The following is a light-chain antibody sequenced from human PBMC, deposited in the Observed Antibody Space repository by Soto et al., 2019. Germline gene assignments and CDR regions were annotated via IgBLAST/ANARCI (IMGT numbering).Light chain of an antibody. Sequence: DIQMTQSPSTQSASVGDRDTIACRASQSISSWLAWYQQKPGKAPKLLIYKASSLESGVSSRFSGSGSGPEFTLAISGLQTDDLATYYCQQYSTYPFTFGPGTKV. CDR2: KAS. CDR1: QSISSW. J-gene: IGKJ3*01. CDR3: QQYSTYPFT. V-gene: IGKV1-5*03.